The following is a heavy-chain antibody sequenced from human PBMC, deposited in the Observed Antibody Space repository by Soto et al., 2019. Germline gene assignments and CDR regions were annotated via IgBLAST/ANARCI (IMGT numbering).Heavy chain of an antibody. Sequence: PGGSLRLSCVASGFTFSSYAMSWVRQAPGKGLEWVSAISGSGGSTYYADSVKGRFTISRDNSKNTLYLQMNSLRAEDTAVYYCSKGDSYGDFPYYMDVWGKGTTVTVSS. J-gene: IGHJ6*03. D-gene: IGHD4-17*01. CDR1: GFTFSSYA. CDR3: SKGDSYGDFPYYMDV. V-gene: IGHV3-23*01. CDR2: ISGSGGST.